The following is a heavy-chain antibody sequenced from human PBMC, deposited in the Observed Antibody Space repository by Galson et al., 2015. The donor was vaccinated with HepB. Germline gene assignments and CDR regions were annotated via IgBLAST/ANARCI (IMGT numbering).Heavy chain of an antibody. D-gene: IGHD1-7*01. CDR2: IYDSGFT. CDR3: ARDPHSGTSDFDF. Sequence: ETLSLTCAVSSGSISSSNWWSWVRQPPGKGLEWIGEIYDSGFTNYNPSLRSRVTISIDKSKNQFYLKLDSVTAADTAVYYCARDPHSGTSDFDFWGQGTLVTVSS. J-gene: IGHJ4*02. V-gene: IGHV4-4*02. CDR1: SGSISSSNW.